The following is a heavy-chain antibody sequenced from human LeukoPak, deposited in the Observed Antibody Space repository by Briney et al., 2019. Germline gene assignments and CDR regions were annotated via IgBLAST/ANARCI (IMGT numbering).Heavy chain of an antibody. CDR3: AYRPPGDESFDI. V-gene: IGHV1-46*01. CDR1: GYTFTSYY. CDR2: INPSGGST. D-gene: IGHD3-16*01. Sequence: ASVKVSCKASGYTFTSYYMHWVRQAPGQGLEWMGIINPSGGSTSYAQKFQGRVTMTRDTSTSTVYMELSRLRSEDTAVYYCAYRPPGDESFDIWGQGTMVTVSS. J-gene: IGHJ3*02.